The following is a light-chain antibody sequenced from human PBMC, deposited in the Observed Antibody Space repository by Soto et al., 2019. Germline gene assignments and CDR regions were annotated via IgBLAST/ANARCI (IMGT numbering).Light chain of an antibody. Sequence: DIQVTQSPSSLSASVGYRFTISCRASQIINTYLNWYQQKPGQAPTLLIYSASILQSGVPSRFTGGGSGTEFTLTITSLQPEDFATYYCQQSGDTPPWTFGPGTKGDIK. V-gene: IGKV1-39*01. CDR1: QIINTY. CDR2: SAS. CDR3: QQSGDTPPWT. J-gene: IGKJ1*01.